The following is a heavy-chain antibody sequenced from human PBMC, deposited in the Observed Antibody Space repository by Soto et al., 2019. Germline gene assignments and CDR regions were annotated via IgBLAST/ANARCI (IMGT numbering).Heavy chain of an antibody. V-gene: IGHV4-34*01. CDR3: ARGRGRYCSSTSCYRIDY. Sequence: SETLSLTCAVYGGSFSGYYWSWIRQPPGKGLEWIEEINHSGSTNYNPSLKSRVTISVDTSKNQFSLKLSSVTAADTAVYYCARGRGRYCSSTSCYRIDYWGQGTLVTVSS. J-gene: IGHJ4*02. CDR1: GGSFSGYY. D-gene: IGHD2-2*01. CDR2: INHSGST.